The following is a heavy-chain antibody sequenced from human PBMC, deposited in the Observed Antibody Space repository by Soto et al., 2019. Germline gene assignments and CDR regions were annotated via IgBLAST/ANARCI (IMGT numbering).Heavy chain of an antibody. CDR3: ARDRYSGYDYYYFGMDL. Sequence: PGGSLRLSCAASGFTVSSNYMSWVRQAPGKGLEWVSVIYSGGSTYYADSVKGRFTISRDNSKNTLYLQMNSLRAEDTAVYYCARDRYSGYDYYYFGMDLWGQGTTVNV. V-gene: IGHV3-53*01. CDR1: GFTVSSNY. J-gene: IGHJ6*02. D-gene: IGHD5-12*01. CDR2: IYSGGST.